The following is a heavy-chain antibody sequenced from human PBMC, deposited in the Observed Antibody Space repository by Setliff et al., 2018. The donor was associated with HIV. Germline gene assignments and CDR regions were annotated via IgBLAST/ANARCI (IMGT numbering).Heavy chain of an antibody. D-gene: IGHD4-17*01. Sequence: ASETLSLTCTVSGYSISSGYYWGFIRQPPGKGLEWIGSIYHSGTTYYNPSLKSRVTISVDTSKNQFSLKLSSVTAADTAVYYCARGPSTVGGGLDYWGQGTLVTVSS. J-gene: IGHJ4*02. V-gene: IGHV4-38-2*02. CDR3: ARGPSTVGGGLDY. CDR2: IYHSGTT. CDR1: GYSISSGYY.